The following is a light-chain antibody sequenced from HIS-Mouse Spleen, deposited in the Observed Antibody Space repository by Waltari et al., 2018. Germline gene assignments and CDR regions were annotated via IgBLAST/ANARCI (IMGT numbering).Light chain of an antibody. CDR3: CSYAGSSTWV. CDR1: SSDVGSYNL. V-gene: IGLV2-23*01. Sequence: QSALTQPASVSGSPGQSITISCTGTSSDVGSYNLVSWYQKHPGKAPKLMIYEGSKRPSGVPNRFSGSKSGNTASLTISGLQAEDEADYYCCSYAGSSTWVFGGGTKLTVL. CDR2: EGS. J-gene: IGLJ3*02.